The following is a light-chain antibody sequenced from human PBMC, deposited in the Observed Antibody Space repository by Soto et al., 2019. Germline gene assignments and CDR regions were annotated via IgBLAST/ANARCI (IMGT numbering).Light chain of an antibody. CDR3: QQYNGWPTIT. V-gene: IGKV3-15*01. CDR1: EGVRVD. CDR2: GGS. Sequence: IVMTQAPATLSVPPGDTATLSCRASEGVRVDVAWYQQRHGQAPRLLIYGGSTRGTVVPARFSGSGFGTEFTLTISSLQSEDYAVYYCQQYNGWPTITFGGGTMMETK. J-gene: IGKJ4*01.